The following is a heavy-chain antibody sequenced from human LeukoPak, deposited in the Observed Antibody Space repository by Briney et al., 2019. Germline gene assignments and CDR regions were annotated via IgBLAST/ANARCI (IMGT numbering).Heavy chain of an antibody. CDR1: GGTFSSYA. Sequence: GASVKVSCKASGGTFSSYAISWVRQAPGQGLEWMGGIIPIFGTANYAQKFQGRVTITADESTSTAYMELSSLRSEDTAVYYCARDSVDIVVVPAAIRGAFGIWGQGTMVTVSS. CDR2: IIPIFGTA. V-gene: IGHV1-69*13. J-gene: IGHJ3*02. D-gene: IGHD2-2*02. CDR3: ARDSVDIVVVPAAIRGAFGI.